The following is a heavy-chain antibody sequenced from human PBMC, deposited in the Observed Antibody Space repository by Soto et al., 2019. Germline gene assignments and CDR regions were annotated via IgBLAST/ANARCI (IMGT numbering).Heavy chain of an antibody. V-gene: IGHV4-34*01. D-gene: IGHD5-18*01. J-gene: IGHJ6*02. CDR1: GGSFSGYY. CDR3: ARGRGYSYGLLYYYYGMDV. Sequence: SETLSLTCAVYGGSFSGYYWSWIRQPPGKGLEWIGEINHSGSTNYNLSLKSRVTISVDTSKNQFSLKLSSVTAADTAVYYCARGRGYSYGLLYYYYGMDVWGQGTTVTVSS. CDR2: INHSGST.